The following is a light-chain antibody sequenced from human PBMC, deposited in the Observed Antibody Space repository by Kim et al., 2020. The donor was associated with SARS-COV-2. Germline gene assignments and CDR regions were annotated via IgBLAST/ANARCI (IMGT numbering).Light chain of an antibody. V-gene: IGKV3-20*01. CDR2: GAS. CDR1: QTIGATD. CDR3: QWYGRSPLPT. J-gene: IGKJ1*01. Sequence: PGERATPSCRARQTIGATDLASYQQKPVESPPLFIWGASTRAGGAPDRVSAGGSGTDFSLTISGLEPEDSAVYFCQWYGRSPLPTFGQGAKVDIK.